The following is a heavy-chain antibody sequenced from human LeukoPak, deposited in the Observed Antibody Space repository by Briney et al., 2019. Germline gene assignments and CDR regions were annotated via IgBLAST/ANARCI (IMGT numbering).Heavy chain of an antibody. J-gene: IGHJ4*02. CDR1: GGSISSGGYY. CDR2: IYHSGST. Sequence: PSQTLSLTCTVSGGSISSGGYYWSWIRQPPGKGLEWIGYIYHSGSTYYDPSLKSRVTISVDRSKNQFSLKLSSVTAADTAVYYCARAPGAVAAEIAFDYWGQGTLVTVSS. CDR3: ARAPGAVAAEIAFDY. V-gene: IGHV4-30-2*01. D-gene: IGHD6-19*01.